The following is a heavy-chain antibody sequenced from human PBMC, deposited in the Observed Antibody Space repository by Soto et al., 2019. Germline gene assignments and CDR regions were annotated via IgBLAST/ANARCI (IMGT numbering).Heavy chain of an antibody. V-gene: IGHV3-23*01. CDR1: GFTLSSYG. Sequence: EVQLLESGGGLVQPGGSLRLSRAASGFTLSSYGLTWVRQAPGKGLEWVSGISGSDGSIYYADSVKGRFTISRDNSKNTVYLQMNSLGVEDTAIYYCAKALPYFDWSNWFDPWGQGTLVTVSS. J-gene: IGHJ5*02. D-gene: IGHD3-9*01. CDR3: AKALPYFDWSNWFDP. CDR2: ISGSDGSI.